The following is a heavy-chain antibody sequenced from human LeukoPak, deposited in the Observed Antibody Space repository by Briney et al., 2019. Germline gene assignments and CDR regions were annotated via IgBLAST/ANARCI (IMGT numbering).Heavy chain of an antibody. CDR1: GFTFDDYA. V-gene: IGHV3-9*01. D-gene: IGHD5-18*01. CDR2: ISWNSGSI. J-gene: IGHJ4*02. Sequence: GGSLRLSCAASGFTFDDYAMHWVRQAPGKGLEWVSGISWNSGSIGYADSVKGRFTISRDNAKNSLYLQMNSLRAEDTALYYCAKSHRVDTCPFDYWGQGTLVTVSS. CDR3: AKSHRVDTCPFDY.